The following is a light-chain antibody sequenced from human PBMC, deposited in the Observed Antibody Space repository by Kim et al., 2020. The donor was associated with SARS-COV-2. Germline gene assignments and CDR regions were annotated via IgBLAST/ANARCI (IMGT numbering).Light chain of an antibody. V-gene: IGLV3-1*01. CDR1: KLGDKY. CDR3: QAWDSSTVV. J-gene: IGLJ2*01. CDR2: QDS. Sequence: SYELTQPPSVSVSPGQTASITCSGDKLGDKYACWYQQKPGQSPVLVICQDSKRPSGIPERFSGSNSGNTATLTISGTQAMDEADYYCQAWDSSTVVFGGGTQVTVL.